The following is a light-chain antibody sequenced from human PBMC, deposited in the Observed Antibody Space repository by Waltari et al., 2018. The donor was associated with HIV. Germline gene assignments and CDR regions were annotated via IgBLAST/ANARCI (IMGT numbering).Light chain of an antibody. Sequence: QSALTQPASVSGSPGPSITISCTGTSSDVGSYTLVSWYQQHPGKAPKLMIYEGSKRPSGVSNRFSGSKSGNTASLTISGLQAEDEADYYCCSYAGSSTLEVFGGGTKLTVL. CDR1: SSDVGSYTL. J-gene: IGLJ2*01. CDR3: CSYAGSSTLEV. CDR2: EGS. V-gene: IGLV2-23*01.